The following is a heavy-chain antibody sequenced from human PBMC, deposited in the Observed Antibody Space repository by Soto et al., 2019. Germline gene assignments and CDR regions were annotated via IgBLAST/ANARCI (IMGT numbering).Heavy chain of an antibody. CDR2: IYYSGST. CDR1: GGSISSGGYY. V-gene: IGHV4-31*03. J-gene: IGHJ6*02. D-gene: IGHD4-17*01. Sequence: PSETLSLTCTVSGGSISSGGYYWSWIRQQPGKGLEWIGYIYYSGSTYYNPSLKSRVTISVDTSKNQFSLKLSSVTAADTAVYYCARGRGDYGNYYYYGMDVWGQGTTVTVS. CDR3: ARGRGDYGNYYYYGMDV.